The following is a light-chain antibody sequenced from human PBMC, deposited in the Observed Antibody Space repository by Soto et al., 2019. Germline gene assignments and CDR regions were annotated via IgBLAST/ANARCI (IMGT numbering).Light chain of an antibody. CDR1: QSIGTW. V-gene: IGKV1-5*03. Sequence: DIQMTQSPSTLSASVGVRVTITCRASQSIGTWLAWYQHKPGKAPKLLIYKASTLESGVPSRFSGSGSGTEFTLTISSLQPDDFATYYCQQYNSYSRTFGQGTKVEIK. CDR2: KAS. J-gene: IGKJ1*01. CDR3: QQYNSYSRT.